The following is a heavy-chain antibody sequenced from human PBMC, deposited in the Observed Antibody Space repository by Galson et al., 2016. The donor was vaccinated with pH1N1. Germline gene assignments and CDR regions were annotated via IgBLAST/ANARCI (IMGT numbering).Heavy chain of an antibody. CDR1: GFTFSSYD. CDR3: AKVDRDDYGDYALDY. D-gene: IGHD4-17*01. V-gene: IGHV3-23*01. Sequence: SLRLSCAASGFTFSSYDTSWVRQAPGKGLEWVSAISGSGGNTFYADSVKGRFTISRDNSKNTLYLQMHSLRAEDTAVYYCAKVDRDDYGDYALDYWGQGTLVTVSS. J-gene: IGHJ4*02. CDR2: ISGSGGNT.